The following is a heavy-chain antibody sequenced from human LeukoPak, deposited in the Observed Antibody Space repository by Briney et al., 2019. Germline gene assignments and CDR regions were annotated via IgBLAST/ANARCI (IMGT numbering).Heavy chain of an antibody. J-gene: IGHJ6*02. CDR3: ARYPPMARGQVGWLRSRGYYYYGMDV. D-gene: IGHD5-12*01. Sequence: ASVKVSCKASGYTFSSYGINWVRQAPGQGLEWMGWISGYNGNTNNAQQVQGRVTLTTDTSTSTAYMELRSLRSDDTAVYYCARYPPMARGQVGWLRSRGYYYYGMDVWGQGTTVTASS. CDR2: ISGYNGNT. V-gene: IGHV1-18*01. CDR1: GYTFSSYG.